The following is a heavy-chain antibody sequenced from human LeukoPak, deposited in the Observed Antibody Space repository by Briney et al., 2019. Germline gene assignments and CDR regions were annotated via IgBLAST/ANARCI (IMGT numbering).Heavy chain of an antibody. CDR3: ARDGRAIYYFDY. D-gene: IGHD3-9*01. V-gene: IGHV3-74*01. CDR2: ISHDGSTT. CDR1: GFTFSTYW. Sequence: PGGSLRLSCTAYGFTFSTYWMHWVRQGPGKGLVWVSRISHDGSTTNYADSVKGRFTIPRDNAKNTLYLQMNSLRAEDTAVYYCARDGRAIYYFDYWGQGTLVTVSS. J-gene: IGHJ4*02.